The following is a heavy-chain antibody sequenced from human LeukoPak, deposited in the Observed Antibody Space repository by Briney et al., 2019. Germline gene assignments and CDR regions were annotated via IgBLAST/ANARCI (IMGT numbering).Heavy chain of an antibody. D-gene: IGHD2-2*01. Sequence: ASETLSLTCAVYGGSFSGYYWSWIRQPPGKGLEWIGEINHSGGTNYNPSLKSRVTISVDTSKNQFSLKLSSVTAADTAVYYCARRVVVPAAMFDYWGQGTLVTVSS. CDR2: INHSGGT. CDR1: GGSFSGYY. V-gene: IGHV4-34*01. CDR3: ARRVVVPAAMFDY. J-gene: IGHJ4*02.